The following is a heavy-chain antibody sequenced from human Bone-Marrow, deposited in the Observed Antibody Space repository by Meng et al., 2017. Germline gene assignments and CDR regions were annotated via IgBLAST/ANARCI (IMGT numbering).Heavy chain of an antibody. V-gene: IGHV3-23*01. J-gene: IGHJ6*02. Sequence: GESLKISCAASGFALSSYAMTWVRQAPGKGLDWVSTISGSGGTSYSADSVKGRFTISRAGSRNTIYLQMKSLRVEDTAVYYCARGVLGDSRTYSSDFFFHAMDVWGQGNTVNGAS. D-gene: IGHD3-10*01. CDR1: GFALSSYA. CDR3: ARGVLGDSRTYSSDFFFHAMDV. CDR2: ISGSGGTS.